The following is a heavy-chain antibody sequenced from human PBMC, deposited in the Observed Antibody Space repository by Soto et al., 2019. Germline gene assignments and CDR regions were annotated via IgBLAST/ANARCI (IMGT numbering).Heavy chain of an antibody. CDR1: GGSISSGGYS. V-gene: IGHV4-30-2*01. D-gene: IGHD3-22*01. CDR2: IYHSGST. J-gene: IGHJ2*01. CDR3: ARVRDSSGYYSYWYFDL. Sequence: QLQLQESGSGLVKPSQTLSLTCAVSGGSISSGGYSWSWIRQPPGKGLEWIGYIYHSGSTYYNPSLKRRVTISVDRSTNQFSLKLSSVTAADTAVYYCARVRDSSGYYSYWYFDLWGRGTLVTVSS.